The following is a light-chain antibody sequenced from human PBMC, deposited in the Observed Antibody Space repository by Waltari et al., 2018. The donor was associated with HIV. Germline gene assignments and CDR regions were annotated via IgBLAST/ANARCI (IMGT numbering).Light chain of an antibody. V-gene: IGLV5-45*03. CDR1: SDIRVGNLR. CDR2: YKSDSDK. CDR3: MIGYGHTWV. Sequence: QTVLTQPSSLSASPGASASLTCTLRSDIRVGNLRISWYQQRSGSPPRYLLRYKSDSDKAKASGVPSRFSESNDASANVGMVIISGRQSEDDADYYCMIGYGHTWVCGGGTKLTVL. J-gene: IGLJ3*02.